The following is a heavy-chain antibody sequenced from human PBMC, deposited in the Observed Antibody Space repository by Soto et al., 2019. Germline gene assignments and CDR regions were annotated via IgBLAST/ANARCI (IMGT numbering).Heavy chain of an antibody. CDR1: GFTFDDYA. J-gene: IGHJ4*02. D-gene: IGHD2-15*01. V-gene: IGHV3-9*01. Sequence: EVQLVESGGGLVQPGRSLRLSCAASGFTFDDYAMHWVRRVPGKGLEWVSSISWNSHIIGYADSVKGRFTISRDNAKNSLYLQMNSLRPEDTALYYCAKGGPDGFCSGGRCYFDYWGQRTLVTVSS. CDR3: AKGGPDGFCSGGRCYFDY. CDR2: ISWNSHII.